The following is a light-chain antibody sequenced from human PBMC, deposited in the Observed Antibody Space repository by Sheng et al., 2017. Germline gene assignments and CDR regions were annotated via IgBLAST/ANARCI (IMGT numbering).Light chain of an antibody. V-gene: IGKV1-39*01. CDR1: QTIYSY. CDR3: QQSYRIPIT. J-gene: IGKJ5*01. Sequence: DIQMTQSPSSLSASVGDRVTLTCRASQTIYSYFNWYQQKPGKAPKLLIYAASSLQSGVPSRFSGSGSGTEFTLTISSLQPEDFATYYCQQSYRIPITFARGHDWRLN. CDR2: AAS.